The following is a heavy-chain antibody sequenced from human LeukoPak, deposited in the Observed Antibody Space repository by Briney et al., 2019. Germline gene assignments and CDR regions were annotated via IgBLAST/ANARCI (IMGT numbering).Heavy chain of an antibody. Sequence: GGSLRLSCAGSGFRSSSYGMHWVRQAPGKGLEWVAVVSYDGSHKNYADSVKGRFTISRDNSKNTLYLQMNSLRLEDTAVYYCAKVKFPVSSSWYDGFDYWGQGTLVTVSS. V-gene: IGHV3-30*18. CDR2: VSYDGSHK. CDR3: AKVKFPVSSSWYDGFDY. J-gene: IGHJ4*02. CDR1: GFRSSSYG. D-gene: IGHD6-13*01.